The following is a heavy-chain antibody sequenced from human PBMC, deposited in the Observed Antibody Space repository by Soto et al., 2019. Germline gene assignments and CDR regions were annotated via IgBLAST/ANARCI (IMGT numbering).Heavy chain of an antibody. Sequence: AASVKVSCTASGETFTSYDINWVRQATGQGLEWMGWMNPNSGNTGYAQKFQGRVTMTRNTSISTAYMELSSLRSEDTAVYYCARGPSLTGGEDYWGQGTLVTVSS. D-gene: IGHD3-10*01. CDR2: MNPNSGNT. CDR3: ARGPSLTGGEDY. J-gene: IGHJ4*02. V-gene: IGHV1-8*01. CDR1: GETFTSYD.